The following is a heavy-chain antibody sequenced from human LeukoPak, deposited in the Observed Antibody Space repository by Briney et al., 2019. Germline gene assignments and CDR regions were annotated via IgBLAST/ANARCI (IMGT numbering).Heavy chain of an antibody. J-gene: IGHJ4*02. V-gene: IGHV4-59*11. D-gene: IGHD3-10*01. Sequence: PPETLSLTCTVSGGSISPLYWSWIRQPPGKGLEFIGYIYYSGSTNFNPSLKSRVTLSVDTSKNQISLKLNSVTAADTAVYYCARGGVAAKYYFDFWGQGTLVTVSS. CDR1: GGSISPLY. CDR3: ARGGVAAKYYFDF. CDR2: IYYSGST.